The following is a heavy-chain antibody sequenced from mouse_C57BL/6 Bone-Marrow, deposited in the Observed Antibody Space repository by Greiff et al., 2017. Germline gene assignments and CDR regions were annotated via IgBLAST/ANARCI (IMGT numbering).Heavy chain of an antibody. CDR1: GYTFTSYW. J-gene: IGHJ4*01. Sequence: QVQLKQPGAGLVRPGSSVKLSCTASGYTFTSYWMPWVQQRPIQGLEWIGNIDPSDSETHYTQKFKGKATLTVDKSSSTANMQRSSLTSEDSAVYCCARRGYGSRYDAMDYWGQGTSVTVSS. V-gene: IGHV1-52*01. D-gene: IGHD1-1*01. CDR3: ARRGYGSRYDAMDY. CDR2: IDPSDSET.